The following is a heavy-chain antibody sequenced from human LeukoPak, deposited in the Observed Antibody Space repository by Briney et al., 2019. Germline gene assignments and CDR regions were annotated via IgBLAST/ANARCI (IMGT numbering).Heavy chain of an antibody. J-gene: IGHJ6*03. CDR2: IRDDGSNE. CDR1: GFTFSSYG. V-gene: IGHV3-30*02. Sequence: GGSLRLSCAASGFTFSSYGMHWVRQAPGKGLEWVAFIRDDGSNEYYADSVKGRFTISRDNSKNTLYLQMNSLRAEDTAMYYCAKGPYSSGCTCYLNYYYMDVWGKGTTVTVSS. CDR3: AKGPYSSGCTCYLNYYYMDV. D-gene: IGHD2-15*01.